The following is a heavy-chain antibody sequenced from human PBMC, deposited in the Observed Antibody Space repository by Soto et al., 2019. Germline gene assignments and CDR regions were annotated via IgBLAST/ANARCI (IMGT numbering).Heavy chain of an antibody. Sequence: GGSLRLSCAASGFTFSSYAMSWVRQAPGKGLEWVSAISGSGGSTYYADSVKGRFTISRDNSKNTLYLQMNSLRAEDTVVYYCAKVFFYDPTDTLDYWGQGTLVTVSS. J-gene: IGHJ4*02. V-gene: IGHV3-23*01. CDR2: ISGSGGST. CDR1: GFTFSSYA. CDR3: AKVFFYDPTDTLDY. D-gene: IGHD3-16*01.